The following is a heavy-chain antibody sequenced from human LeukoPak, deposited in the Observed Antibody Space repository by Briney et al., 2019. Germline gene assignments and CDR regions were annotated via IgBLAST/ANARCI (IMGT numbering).Heavy chain of an antibody. Sequence: SETLSLTCTVSGGTISSGSYCWSWLRQPAGKGLEWIGRIYTSGSTNYNPSLNSRVTISVDTSKNQYSLKLSSVAAADTAVYYCARASLWELPTFDYWGQGTLVTVSS. V-gene: IGHV4-61*02. D-gene: IGHD1-26*01. J-gene: IGHJ4*02. CDR2: IYTSGST. CDR1: GGTISSGSYC. CDR3: ARASLWELPTFDY.